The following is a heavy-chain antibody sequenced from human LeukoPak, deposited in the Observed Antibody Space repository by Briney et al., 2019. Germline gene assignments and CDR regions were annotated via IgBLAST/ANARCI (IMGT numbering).Heavy chain of an antibody. CDR1: GYTFTSYG. Sequence: ASVKVSCKASGYTFTSYGISWVRQAPGQGLEWMGWISAYNGNTNYAQKLQGRVTMTRDASISTAYMELSRLRSDDTAVYYCARDSDYDFWSGYRLDAFDIWGQGTMVTVSS. D-gene: IGHD3-3*01. V-gene: IGHV1-18*01. J-gene: IGHJ3*02. CDR2: ISAYNGNT. CDR3: ARDSDYDFWSGYRLDAFDI.